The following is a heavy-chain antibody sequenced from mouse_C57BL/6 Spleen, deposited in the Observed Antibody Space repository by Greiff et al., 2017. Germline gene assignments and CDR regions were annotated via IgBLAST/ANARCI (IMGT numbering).Heavy chain of an antibody. Sequence: QVQLQQPGAELVKPGASVKMSCKASGYTFTSYWITWVKQRPGQGLEWIGDIYPGSGSTNYNEKFKSKATLTVDTSSSTAYMQLSSLTSEDSAVYYCARSYYYGSSSQYFDDWGTGTTVTVSS. J-gene: IGHJ1*03. CDR3: ARSYYYGSSSQYFDD. CDR1: GYTFTSYW. D-gene: IGHD1-1*01. V-gene: IGHV1-55*01. CDR2: IYPGSGST.